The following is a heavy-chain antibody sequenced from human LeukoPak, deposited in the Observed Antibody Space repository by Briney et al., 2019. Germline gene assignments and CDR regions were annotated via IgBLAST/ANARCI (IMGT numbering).Heavy chain of an antibody. V-gene: IGHV3-74*01. CDR3: AREIELYKWEPTYDY. CDR1: GFTFSSYS. D-gene: IGHD1-26*01. Sequence: GGSLRLSCVASGFTFSSYSMHWVRQAPGKGLVWVSRINSDGSSTSYADSVKGRFTISRDNAKNTLYLQMNSLRAEDTAVYYCAREIELYKWEPTYDYWGQGTLVTVSS. J-gene: IGHJ4*02. CDR2: INSDGSST.